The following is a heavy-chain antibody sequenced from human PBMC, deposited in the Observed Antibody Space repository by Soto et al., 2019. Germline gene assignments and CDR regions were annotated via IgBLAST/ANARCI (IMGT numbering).Heavy chain of an antibody. CDR2: IIPMFGSP. CDR1: GGTLSTNA. CDR3: ARGGFVAGLYNAMDA. D-gene: IGHD3-3*01. J-gene: IGHJ6*02. Sequence: QVQLVQSGAEVKKPGSSVKVSCKASGGTLSTNAMSWVRQAPGRGLEWMGAIIPMFGSPKYAQKFQGRVTITADNPTSTIYMEMISLTSADTAVYYCARGGFVAGLYNAMDAWCQGTAVAVSS. V-gene: IGHV1-69*06.